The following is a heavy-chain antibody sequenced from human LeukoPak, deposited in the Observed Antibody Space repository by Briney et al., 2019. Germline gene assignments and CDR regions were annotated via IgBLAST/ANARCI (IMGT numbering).Heavy chain of an antibody. CDR1: GFTFSDYY. CDR2: ISYDGSNK. J-gene: IGHJ4*02. D-gene: IGHD3-22*01. CDR3: AKVSYYDSSGYPPFDY. Sequence: GGSLRLSCAASGFTFSDYYMSWVRQAPGKGLEWVAVISYDGSNKYYADSVKGRFTISRDNSKNTLYLQMNSLRAEDTAVYYCAKVSYYDSSGYPPFDYWGQGTLVTVSS. V-gene: IGHV3-30*18.